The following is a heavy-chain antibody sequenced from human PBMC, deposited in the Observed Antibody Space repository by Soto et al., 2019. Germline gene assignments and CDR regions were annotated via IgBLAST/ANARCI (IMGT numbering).Heavy chain of an antibody. CDR1: GFTCSSHA. CDR3: AKEIFAAAYAATSAFDL. J-gene: IGHJ4*02. Sequence: GGSLRLSCAASGFTCSSHAMGWLRQAPGTEPEWVAFVDGSGADTSYADSVKGRFTISRDNSENSLYLHMNSLRAEDSGRYFCAKEIFAAAYAATSAFDLWGQGTLVTVSS. CDR2: VDGSGADT. D-gene: IGHD2-8*01. V-gene: IGHV3-23*01.